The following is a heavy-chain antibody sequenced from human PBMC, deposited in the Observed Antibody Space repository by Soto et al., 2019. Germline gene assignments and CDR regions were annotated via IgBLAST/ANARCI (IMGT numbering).Heavy chain of an antibody. D-gene: IGHD5-18*01. CDR1: GGTFSSYA. CDR2: IIPIFGTA. J-gene: IGHJ4*02. V-gene: IGHV1-69*12. Sequence: QVQLVQSGAEVKKPGSSVKVSCKASGGTFSSYAISWVRQAPGQGLEWMGGIIPIFGTANYAQKFQGRVTITADESTSTAYMELRSLRSEGTAGYYCARGIGLDTAMVIDYWGQGPLVTVSS. CDR3: ARGIGLDTAMVIDY.